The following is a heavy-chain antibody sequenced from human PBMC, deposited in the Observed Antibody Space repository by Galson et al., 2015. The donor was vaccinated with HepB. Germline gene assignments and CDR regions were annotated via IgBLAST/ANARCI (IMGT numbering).Heavy chain of an antibody. CDR2: ISSNGGST. D-gene: IGHD3-22*01. CDR1: GFTFSSYA. V-gene: IGHV3-64*01. CDR3: ARPELYYYDSSV. Sequence: SLRLSCAASGFTFSSYAMHWVRQAPGKGLEYVSAISSNGGSTYYANSVKGRFTISRDNSKNTLYLQMNSLRAEDTAVYYCARPELYYYDSSVWGQGTLVTVSS. J-gene: IGHJ4*02.